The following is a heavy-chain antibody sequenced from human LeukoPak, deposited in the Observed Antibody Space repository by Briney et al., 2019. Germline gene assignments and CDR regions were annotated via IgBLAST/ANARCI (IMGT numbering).Heavy chain of an antibody. D-gene: IGHD2-2*01. CDR2: IYTSGST. V-gene: IGHV4-4*07. Sequence: PSETLSLTCTVSGGSISSYYWSWIRQPAGKGLEWIGRIYTSGSTNYNPSLKSRVTISVDTSKNQFSLKLSSVTAADTAVYYCAREGKDIVVVPAAMRYYYYYMDVWGKGTTVTISS. CDR1: GGSISSYY. J-gene: IGHJ6*03. CDR3: AREGKDIVVVPAAMRYYYYYMDV.